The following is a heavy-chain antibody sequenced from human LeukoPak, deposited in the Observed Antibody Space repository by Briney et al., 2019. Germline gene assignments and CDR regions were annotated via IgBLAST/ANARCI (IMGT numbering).Heavy chain of an antibody. CDR2: ISYDGSNK. J-gene: IGHJ4*02. Sequence: GGSLRLSCAASGFTFSSYGMHWVRQAPGKGLEWVAVISYDGSNKYYADSVKGRFTISRDNSKNTLYLQMNSLRAEDTAVYYCAKADYYFDHWGQRTLVTVSS. CDR3: AKADYYFDH. CDR1: GFTFSSYG. V-gene: IGHV3-30*18.